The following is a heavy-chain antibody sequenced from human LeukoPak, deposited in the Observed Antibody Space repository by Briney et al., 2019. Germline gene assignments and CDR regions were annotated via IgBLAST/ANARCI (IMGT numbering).Heavy chain of an antibody. CDR3: ARDSSSTFTFDY. Sequence: GGSLRLSCAASGFTFSSYSTNWVRQAPGKGLEWVSSISSSSSYIYYADSVKGRFTISRDNAKNSLYLQMNSLRAEDTAVYYCARDSSSTFTFDYWGQGTLVTVSS. CDR2: ISSSSSYI. D-gene: IGHD3-16*01. CDR1: GFTFSSYS. J-gene: IGHJ4*02. V-gene: IGHV3-21*01.